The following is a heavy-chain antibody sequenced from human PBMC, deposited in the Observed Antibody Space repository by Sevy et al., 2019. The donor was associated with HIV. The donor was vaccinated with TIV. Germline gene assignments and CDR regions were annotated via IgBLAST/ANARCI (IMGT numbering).Heavy chain of an antibody. CDR1: GFTFSSYS. D-gene: IGHD2-2*01. V-gene: IGHV3-21*01. Sequence: GGSLRLSCAASGFTFSSYSMNWVRQAPGKGLEWVSSISSTSSYIYYADSVKGRFTISRDNAKNSLYLQMNSLRAEDTAVYYCARRQERDIVVVPAAIGPWGQGTLVTVSS. CDR3: ARRQERDIVVVPAAIGP. J-gene: IGHJ5*02. CDR2: ISSTSSYI.